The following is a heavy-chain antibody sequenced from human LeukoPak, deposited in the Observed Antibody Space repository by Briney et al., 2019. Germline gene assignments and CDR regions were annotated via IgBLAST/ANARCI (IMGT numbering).Heavy chain of an antibody. D-gene: IGHD3-10*01. J-gene: IGHJ6*02. CDR2: ISGSGGST. V-gene: IGHV3-23*01. Sequence: GGSLRLSCGACGFTFSSYAMSWLRQARGKGLEWVSAISGSGGSTYYADAVKGRFTISRDNSRNTLYLQMHSLGAEDTALYYCANTLVRGVPSMDVWGQGTTVTVSS. CDR1: GFTFSSYA. CDR3: ANTLVRGVPSMDV.